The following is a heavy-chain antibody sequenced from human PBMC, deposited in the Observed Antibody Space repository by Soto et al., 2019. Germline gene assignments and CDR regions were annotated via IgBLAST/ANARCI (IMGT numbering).Heavy chain of an antibody. V-gene: IGHV1-46*01. CDR2: INPSGGST. J-gene: IGHJ5*02. Sequence: SVKVSCKASGYTFTSYYMHWVRQAPVQGLEWMGIINPSGGSTSYAQKFQGRVTMTRDTSTSTVYMELSSLRSEDTAVYYCARDRGSSSSPSNWFDPWGQGTLVTVSS. CDR3: ARDRGSSSSPSNWFDP. D-gene: IGHD6-6*01. CDR1: GYTFTSYY.